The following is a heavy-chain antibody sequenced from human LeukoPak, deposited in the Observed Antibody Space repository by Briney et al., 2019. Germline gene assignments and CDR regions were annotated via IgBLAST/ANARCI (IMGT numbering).Heavy chain of an antibody. Sequence: ASVKVSCKASGYRFIDYFIHWVRQAPGQGPECMGWINPNTGDTKYVQRFQGRVTMTRDTSSSTAYMELSSLTSDDTAVYYCARDSTAAAGSHFDYWGQGTLVTVSS. CDR1: GYRFIDYF. D-gene: IGHD6-13*01. V-gene: IGHV1-2*02. CDR3: ARDSTAAAGSHFDY. J-gene: IGHJ4*02. CDR2: INPNTGDT.